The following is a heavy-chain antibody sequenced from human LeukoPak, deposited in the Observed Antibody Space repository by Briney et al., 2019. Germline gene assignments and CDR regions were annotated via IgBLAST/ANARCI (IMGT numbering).Heavy chain of an antibody. J-gene: IGHJ5*02. CDR2: IYYSGST. CDR1: GGSISSYY. D-gene: IGHD2-2*01. CDR3: ARVPPPYCSSTSCYQGFDP. Sequence: SETLSLTCTVSGGSISSYYWSWIRQPPGKGLEWLGYIYYSGSTNYNPSLKSRVTISVDTSKNQFSLKLSSVTAADTAVYYCARVPPPYCSSTSCYQGFDPWGQGTLVTVSS. V-gene: IGHV4-59*01.